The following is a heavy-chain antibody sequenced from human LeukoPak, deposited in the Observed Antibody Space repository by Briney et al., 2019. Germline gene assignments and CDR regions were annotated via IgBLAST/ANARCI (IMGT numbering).Heavy chain of an antibody. CDR2: IYYSGST. D-gene: IGHD2-15*01. Sequence: SETLSLTCTVSGGSISGYFWSWIRQPPGKGLEWIGYIYYSGSTNYNPSLKSRVTISVDTSKNQFSLKLSSVTAADTAVYYCARVTGTDMDYWGQGTLVTVSS. V-gene: IGHV4-59*01. CDR3: ARVTGTDMDY. CDR1: GGSISGYF. J-gene: IGHJ4*02.